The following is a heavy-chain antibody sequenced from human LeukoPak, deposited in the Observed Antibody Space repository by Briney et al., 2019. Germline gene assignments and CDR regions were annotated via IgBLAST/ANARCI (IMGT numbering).Heavy chain of an antibody. CDR1: GFTFRDYY. CDR2: ISSSGSTI. V-gene: IGHV3-11*01. Sequence: GGSLRLSCAASGFTFRDYYMSWIRQAPGKGLEWGSYISSSGSTIYYADSVKGRFTISRDNAKNSLYLQMNSLTAEDTAVYYCARHPQGRGKGYSGYEPDYWGRGTLVTVSS. D-gene: IGHD5-12*01. CDR3: ARHPQGRGKGYSGYEPDY. J-gene: IGHJ4*02.